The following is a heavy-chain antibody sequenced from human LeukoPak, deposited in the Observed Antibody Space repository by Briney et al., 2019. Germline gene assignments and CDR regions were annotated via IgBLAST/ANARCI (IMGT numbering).Heavy chain of an antibody. J-gene: IGHJ4*02. CDR1: GGSISSYY. D-gene: IGHD5-24*01. CDR3: ARLTTGLQGGGYFDY. CDR2: IYYSGST. Sequence: SETLSLTCTVSGGSISSYYWSWIRQPPGKGLEWIGYIYYSGSTNYNPSLKSRVTISVDTSKNQFSLKLSSVTAADTAVYYCARLTTGLQGGGYFDYWGQGTLVTISS. V-gene: IGHV4-59*08.